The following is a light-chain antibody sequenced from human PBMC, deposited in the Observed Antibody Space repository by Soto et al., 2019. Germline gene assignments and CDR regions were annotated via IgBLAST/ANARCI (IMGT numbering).Light chain of an antibody. J-gene: IGLJ2*01. CDR2: DVS. CDR3: NSFTTSSTLV. V-gene: IGLV2-14*03. CDR1: SSDVGAYNY. Sequence: QSVLTQPASVSGAPGQSITISCTGTSSDVGAYNYVSWYQHLPGKAPKLMIYDVSNRPSGVSNRFSGSKSGNTASLTISGLQAEDEADYYCNSFTTSSTLVFGGGTKVTVL.